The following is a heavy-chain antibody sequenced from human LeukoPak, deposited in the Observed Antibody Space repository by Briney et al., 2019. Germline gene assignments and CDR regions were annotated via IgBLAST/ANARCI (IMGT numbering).Heavy chain of an antibody. CDR2: IYYSGST. V-gene: IGHV4-39*01. J-gene: IGHJ5*02. CDR3: AGLGRIPAAICWFDP. D-gene: IGHD2-2*01. CDR1: GGSISSSSYY. Sequence: SETLSLTCTVSGGSISSSSYYWGWIRQPPGKGLEWIGSIYYSGSTYYNPSLKSRVTISVDTSKNQFSLKLSSVTAADTAVYYCAGLGRIPAAICWFDPWGQGTLVTVSS.